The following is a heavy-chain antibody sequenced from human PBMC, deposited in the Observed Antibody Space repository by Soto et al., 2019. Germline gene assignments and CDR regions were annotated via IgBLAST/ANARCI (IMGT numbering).Heavy chain of an antibody. CDR3: ARDRAGYYSHFVY. J-gene: IGHJ4*02. CDR2: IMPFFGSG. D-gene: IGHD3-22*01. CDR1: RVTFTNYA. Sequence: SVKVSCKALRVTFTNYAFSWVRQAPGQGLEWMGGIMPFFGSGNYAQKFQGRINITADESTSSVYLELTSLRSEDTAVYYCARDRAGYYSHFVYWGQGTLVTVSS. V-gene: IGHV1-69*13.